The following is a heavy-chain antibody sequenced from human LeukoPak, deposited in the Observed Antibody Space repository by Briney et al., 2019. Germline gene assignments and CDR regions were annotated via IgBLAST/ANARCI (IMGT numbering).Heavy chain of an antibody. Sequence: GGSLRLSCAASGFTFSGSAMHWVRQASGKGLEWVGRIRSKANSYATAYAASVKGRFTISRDDSKNTAYLQMNSLKTEDTAVYYCARHGSITMVRGKRRYYYMDVWGKGTTVTISS. CDR2: IRSKANSYAT. D-gene: IGHD3-10*01. J-gene: IGHJ6*03. CDR3: ARHGSITMVRGKRRYYYMDV. V-gene: IGHV3-73*01. CDR1: GFTFSGSA.